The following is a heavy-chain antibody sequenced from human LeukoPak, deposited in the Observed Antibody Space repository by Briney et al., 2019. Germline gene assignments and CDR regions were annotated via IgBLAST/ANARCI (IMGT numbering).Heavy chain of an antibody. CDR1: GYTFTSYD. V-gene: IGHV1-8*01. J-gene: IGHJ4*02. CDR3: ARGDYEYGGTDY. D-gene: IGHD4-23*01. CDR2: MNPNSGNT. Sequence: ASVKVSCKASGYTFTSYDINWVRQATGQGLEWMGWMNPNSGNTGYAQKFQGRVTMTSDTSISTAFMELSSLRSEDTAVYYCARGDYEYGGTDYWGQGTLVTVSS.